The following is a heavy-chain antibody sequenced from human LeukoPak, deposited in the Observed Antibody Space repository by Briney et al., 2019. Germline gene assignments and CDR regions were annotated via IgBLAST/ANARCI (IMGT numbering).Heavy chain of an antibody. V-gene: IGHV5-51*01. CDR1: GYSFTAYW. D-gene: IGHD5-24*01. CDR3: ARRVDMATNRYFDY. Sequence: GESLKISCRGSGYSFTAYWLGWVRQMPGKGLEWMGILYPGDPDTTYSPFFQGQVIISADKSISTAYLQWSSLKASDTAMYYCARRVDMATNRYFDYWGQGSLVTVSS. J-gene: IGHJ4*02. CDR2: LYPGDPDT.